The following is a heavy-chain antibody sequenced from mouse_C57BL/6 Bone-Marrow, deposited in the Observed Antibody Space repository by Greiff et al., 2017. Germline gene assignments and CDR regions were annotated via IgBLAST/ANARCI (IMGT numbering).Heavy chain of an antibody. D-gene: IGHD1-1*01. CDR1: GFTFSSYG. Sequence: EVKLVESGGDLVKPGGSLKLSCAASGFTFSSYGMSWVRQTPDKRLEWVATISSGGSYTYYPDSVKGRFTISRDNAKNTLYLQMSSLKSEDTAMYYCARHLYGYDAKDYWGQGTSVTVSS. J-gene: IGHJ4*01. V-gene: IGHV5-6*01. CDR3: ARHLYGYDAKDY. CDR2: ISSGGSYT.